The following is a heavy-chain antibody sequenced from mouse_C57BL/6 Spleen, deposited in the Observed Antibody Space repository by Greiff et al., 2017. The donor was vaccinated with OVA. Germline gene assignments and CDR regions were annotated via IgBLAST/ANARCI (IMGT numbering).Heavy chain of an antibody. CDR1: GYTFTDYN. V-gene: IGHV1-18*01. J-gene: IGHJ3*01. D-gene: IGHD4-1*01. Sequence: EVQLQQSGPELVKPGASVKIPCKASGYTFTDYNMDWVKQSHGKSLEWIGDINPNNGGTIYNQKFKGKATLTVDKSSSTAYMGHRSLTSEDTAVYYCARRELTGTWFAYWGQGTLVTVSA. CDR3: ARRELTGTWFAY. CDR2: INPNNGGT.